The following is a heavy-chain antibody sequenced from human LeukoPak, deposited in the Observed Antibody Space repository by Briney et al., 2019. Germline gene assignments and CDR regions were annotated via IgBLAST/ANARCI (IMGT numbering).Heavy chain of an antibody. Sequence: SVKVSCKASGGTFSSYAISWVRQAPGQGLEWMGEIIPIFGTANYAQKFQGRVTITADESTSTAYMELSSLRSEDTAVYYCARGRRWLQFGPFDYWGQGTLVTVSS. D-gene: IGHD5-24*01. CDR2: IIPIFGTA. CDR3: ARGRRWLQFGPFDY. J-gene: IGHJ4*02. V-gene: IGHV1-69*13. CDR1: GGTFSSYA.